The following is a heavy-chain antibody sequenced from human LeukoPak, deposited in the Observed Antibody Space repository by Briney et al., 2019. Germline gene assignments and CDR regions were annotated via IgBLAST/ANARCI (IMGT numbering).Heavy chain of an antibody. J-gene: IGHJ4*02. Sequence: SETLSLTCTVSGGSISSGGYYWSWIRRPPGKGLEWIGYIYHSGSTYYNPSLKSRVTISVDRSKNHFSLKLSSVAAADTALYYCARVRGYYLDYWGQGTLVTVSS. CDR2: IYHSGST. CDR3: ARVRGYYLDY. CDR1: GGSISSGGYY. V-gene: IGHV4-30-2*01.